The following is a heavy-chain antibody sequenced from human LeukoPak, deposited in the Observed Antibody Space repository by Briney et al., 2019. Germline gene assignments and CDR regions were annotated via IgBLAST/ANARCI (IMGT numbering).Heavy chain of an antibody. CDR2: ISRSSSTI. CDR3: AKNANGYGYGAFDI. Sequence: GGSLRLSCAASGLSFSSYTMNWVRQAPGKRLEWLSYISRSSSTIHYADSVKGRFTISRDNAKNSLYLQMNSLRVEDTAVYFCAKNANGYGYGAFDIWGQGTMVTVSS. CDR1: GLSFSSYT. J-gene: IGHJ3*02. D-gene: IGHD3-16*01. V-gene: IGHV3-48*01.